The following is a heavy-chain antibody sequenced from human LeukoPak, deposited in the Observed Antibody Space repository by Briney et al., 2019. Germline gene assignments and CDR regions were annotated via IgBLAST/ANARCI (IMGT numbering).Heavy chain of an antibody. CDR2: VYYSGNT. Sequence: PSETLSLTCAVYGGSFSGYYWSWIRQPPGKGLEWIGSVYYSGNTYYNPSLKSRVTISVDTSKNQFSLKLSSVTAADTAVYYCAREWLAEQQPPTPDAFDIWGQGTMVTVSS. D-gene: IGHD6-13*01. V-gene: IGHV4-34*01. CDR3: AREWLAEQQPPTPDAFDI. J-gene: IGHJ3*02. CDR1: GGSFSGYY.